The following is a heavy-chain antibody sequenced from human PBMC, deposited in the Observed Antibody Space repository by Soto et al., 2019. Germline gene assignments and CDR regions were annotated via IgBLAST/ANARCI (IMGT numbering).Heavy chain of an antibody. D-gene: IGHD5-18*01. CDR2: ISAYNGNT. Sequence: RASLKVSCKASGYTCTSYGISWVLQAPGQGLEWMGWISAYNGNTNYAQKLQGRVTMTTDTSTSTAYMELRSLRSDDTAVYYCARNRYSYGYLAGAFEIWGQGTMVTVSS. CDR1: GYTCTSYG. CDR3: ARNRYSYGYLAGAFEI. J-gene: IGHJ3*02. V-gene: IGHV1-18*01.